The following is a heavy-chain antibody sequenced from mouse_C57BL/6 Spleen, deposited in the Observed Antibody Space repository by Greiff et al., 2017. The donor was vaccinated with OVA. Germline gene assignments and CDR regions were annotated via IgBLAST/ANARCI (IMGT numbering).Heavy chain of an antibody. J-gene: IGHJ3*01. V-gene: IGHV1-80*01. CDR2: IYPGDGDT. CDR1: GYAFSSYW. Sequence: VQRVESGAELVKPGASVKISCKASGYAFSSYWMNWVKQRPGKGLEWIGQIYPGDGDTNYNGKFKGKATLTADKSSSTAYMQLSSLTSEDSAVYFCANYYGSSSAWFAYWGQGTLVTVSA. D-gene: IGHD1-1*01. CDR3: ANYYGSSSAWFAY.